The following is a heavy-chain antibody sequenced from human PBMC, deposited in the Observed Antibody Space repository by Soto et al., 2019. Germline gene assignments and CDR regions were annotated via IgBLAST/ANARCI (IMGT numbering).Heavy chain of an antibody. CDR2: INPNSGGT. D-gene: IGHD6-13*01. CDR3: ARDRPTPVIGKVIAAAEDYYYYGMDV. V-gene: IGHV1-2*04. CDR1: GYTFTGYY. Sequence: EASVKVSCKASGYTFTGYYMHWVRQAPGQGLEWMGWINPNSGGTNYAQKFQGWVTMTRDTSISTAYMELSRLRSDDTAVYYCARDRPTPVIGKVIAAAEDYYYYGMDVGGKGTTVTVSS. J-gene: IGHJ6*04.